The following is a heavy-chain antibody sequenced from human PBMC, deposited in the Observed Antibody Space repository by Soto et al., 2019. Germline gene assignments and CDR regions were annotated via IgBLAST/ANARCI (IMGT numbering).Heavy chain of an antibody. CDR3: ARDAFSGSYMALYYFDY. CDR2: IYYSGST. CDR1: GGSVSSGSYY. J-gene: IGHJ4*02. Sequence: SETLSLTCTVSGGSVSSGSYYWSWIRQPPGKGLKWIGYIYYSGSTNYNPSLKSRVTISVDTSKNQFSLKLSSVTAADTAVYYCARDAFSGSYMALYYFDYWGQGTLVTVSS. D-gene: IGHD1-26*01. V-gene: IGHV4-61*01.